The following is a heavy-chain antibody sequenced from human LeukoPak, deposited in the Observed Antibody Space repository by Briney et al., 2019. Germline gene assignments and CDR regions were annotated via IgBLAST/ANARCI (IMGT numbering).Heavy chain of an antibody. V-gene: IGHV4-39*01. CDR2: MTYSGNK. CDR3: AVTGYYYGVDV. Sequence: SGTLSLTCSVSGGSISSTNYYWGWTRQPPGKGLEWIGSMTYSGNKYYNPSLKSRVTISVDTSKNQFSLKLSSVTAADTAVYYCAVTGYYYGVDVWGQGTTVTVSS. J-gene: IGHJ6*02. CDR1: GGSISSTNYY. D-gene: IGHD2-21*02.